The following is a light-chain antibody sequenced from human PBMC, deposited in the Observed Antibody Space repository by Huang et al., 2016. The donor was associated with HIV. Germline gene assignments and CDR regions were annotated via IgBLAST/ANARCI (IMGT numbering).Light chain of an antibody. CDR1: QTIRNY. V-gene: IGKV1-39*01. CDR3: QQSYSTPLT. CDR2: TTS. J-gene: IGKJ4*01. Sequence: IQMTQSPSSLSASVGDRVTITCRASQTIRNYLNWYQQKTGQAPNLLIFTTSRLEGGVPPRFSGCGSGTEFTLTINSLQPEDFATYYCQQSYSTPLTFGGGTKVEIK.